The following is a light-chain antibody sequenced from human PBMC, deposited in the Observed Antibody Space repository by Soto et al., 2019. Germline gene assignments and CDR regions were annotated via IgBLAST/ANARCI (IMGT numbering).Light chain of an antibody. CDR1: QSVSSN. CDR3: QQYKNWPLT. Sequence: EIVMTQSPATLSVSPGERAPLSGRASQSVSSNLAWYQQKPGQAPRLLISGASTRATGVPARFSGSGSGTEFTLTITCLQPEDFAVYCCQQYKNWPLTFGPGTRLEIK. CDR2: GAS. V-gene: IGKV3D-15*01. J-gene: IGKJ5*01.